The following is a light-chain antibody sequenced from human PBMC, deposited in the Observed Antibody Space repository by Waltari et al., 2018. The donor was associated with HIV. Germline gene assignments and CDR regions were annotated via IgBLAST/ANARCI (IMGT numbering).Light chain of an antibody. V-gene: IGLV1-40*01. CDR1: NSNIGAGYD. CDR3: QSYDNGLNGWV. CDR2: GNT. J-gene: IGLJ3*02. Sequence: QSVLTQPPSVSGAPGRKVTISCTGSNSNIGAGYDVYWYQQCPGTAPKVLIYGNTNRPSGGPDRFSASKSGNSASLAITGLQAADEGDYYCQSYDNGLNGWVFGGGTKLTV.